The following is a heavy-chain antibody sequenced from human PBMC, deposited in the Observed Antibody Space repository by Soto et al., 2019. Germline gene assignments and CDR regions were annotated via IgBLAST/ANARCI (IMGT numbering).Heavy chain of an antibody. V-gene: IGHV3-21*02. CDR2: ISSTTNYI. CDR1: GFTVSSKY. CDR3: ARESEDLTSNFDY. Sequence: DVQLVETGGELIQPGGSLRLSCAASGFTVSSKYMSWVRQAPGKGLEWVSSISSTTNYIYYGDSMKGRFTISRDNAKNSLYLEMNSLRAEDTAVYYCARESEDLTSNFDYWGQGTLVTVSS. J-gene: IGHJ4*02.